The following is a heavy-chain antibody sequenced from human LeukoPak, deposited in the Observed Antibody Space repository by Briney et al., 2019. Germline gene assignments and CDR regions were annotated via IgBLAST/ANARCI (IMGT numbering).Heavy chain of an antibody. CDR1: GFTFSSYT. D-gene: IGHD2-2*01. V-gene: IGHV3-21*01. J-gene: IGHJ4*02. Sequence: PGGSLRLSCAASGFTFSSYTMNWVRLAPGKGLEWVSSTSSSSSYIYYADSVKGRFTISRDNAKNSLYLQMNSLRAEDTAVYYCATRYCSSTSCYAFDYWGQGTLVTVSS. CDR2: TSSSSSYI. CDR3: ATRYCSSTSCYAFDY.